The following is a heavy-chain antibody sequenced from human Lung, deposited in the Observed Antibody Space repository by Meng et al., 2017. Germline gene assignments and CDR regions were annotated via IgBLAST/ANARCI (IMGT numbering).Heavy chain of an antibody. CDR2: IKSNSDGGTT. Sequence: VQVVVAGGGFVKPGGSLRHACVAYGISFTEAWMSWVRQATGKGLEWVGRIKSNSDGGTTDYAAPVKGRFTISRDDSKNTLYLQMNSLITEDTAVYFCATGAAAADHWGQGTLVTVSS. J-gene: IGHJ4*02. CDR1: GISFTEAW. D-gene: IGHD6-13*01. CDR3: ATGAAAADH. V-gene: IGHV3-15*01.